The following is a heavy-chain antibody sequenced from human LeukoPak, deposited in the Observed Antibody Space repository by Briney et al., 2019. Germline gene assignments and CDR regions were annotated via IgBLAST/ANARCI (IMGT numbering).Heavy chain of an antibody. Sequence: PSETLSLTCAVYGGSFSGYYWSWIRQPPGKGLEWIGEINHSGSTNYNPSLKSRVTISVDTSKNQFSLKLSSVTAADTAVYYCARHLELSFYDYWGQGTLVTVSS. V-gene: IGHV4-34*01. CDR2: INHSGST. J-gene: IGHJ4*02. CDR1: GGSFSGYY. D-gene: IGHD1-7*01. CDR3: ARHLELSFYDY.